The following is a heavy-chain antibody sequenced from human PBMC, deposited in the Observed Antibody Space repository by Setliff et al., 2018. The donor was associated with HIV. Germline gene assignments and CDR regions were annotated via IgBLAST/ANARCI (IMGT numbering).Heavy chain of an antibody. D-gene: IGHD6-6*01. CDR2: IYYTGST. J-gene: IGHJ6*03. V-gene: IGHV4-59*01. Sequence: SETLSLTCTVSSGSISTYYWTWIRQPPGKGLEYIGYIYYTGSTTYNPSLKSRVTISVDTSKNQFSLELSSVTAADTAVYYCASEAWTSYRSSSGYYYYYMDVWGKGTTVTVSS. CDR1: SGSISTYY. CDR3: ASEAWTSYRSSSGYYYYYMDV.